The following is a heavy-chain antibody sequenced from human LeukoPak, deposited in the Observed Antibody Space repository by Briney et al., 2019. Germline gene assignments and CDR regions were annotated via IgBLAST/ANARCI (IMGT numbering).Heavy chain of an antibody. V-gene: IGHV4-34*01. CDR2: INHSGST. Sequence: PSETLSLTCAVYGGSFSGYYWSWIRQPPGKGLEWIGEINHSGSTNYNPSLKSRVTISVDTSKNQFSLKLSSVTAADTAVYYCARRPHTLWFGGRTAHFDYWGQGTLVTVSS. J-gene: IGHJ4*02. CDR1: GGSFSGYY. D-gene: IGHD3-10*01. CDR3: ARRPHTLWFGGRTAHFDY.